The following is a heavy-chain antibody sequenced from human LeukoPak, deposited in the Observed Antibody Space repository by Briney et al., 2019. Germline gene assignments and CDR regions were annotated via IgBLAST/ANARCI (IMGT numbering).Heavy chain of an antibody. CDR3: ARESSSGTLDY. Sequence: SETLSLTCTVSGGSISSGGYYWSWIRQHPGKGLEWIGYIYYSGSTYYNPSLKSRVTIDTSKNQFSLKLSSATAADTAVYYCARESSSGTLDYWGQGTLVTVSS. CDR1: GGSISSGGYY. D-gene: IGHD6-19*01. V-gene: IGHV4-31*03. J-gene: IGHJ4*02. CDR2: IYYSGST.